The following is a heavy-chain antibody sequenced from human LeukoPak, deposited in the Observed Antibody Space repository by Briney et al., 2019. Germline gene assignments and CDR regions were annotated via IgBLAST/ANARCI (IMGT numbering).Heavy chain of an antibody. Sequence: PGGSLRLSCAASGFTFSSYSMTWVRQAPGKGLEWVSYISSSSSTIYYADSVKGRFTISRDNAKNSLYLQMNSLRAEDTAVYYCARAVGWNIPFEAFDIWGQGTMVSVSS. CDR1: GFTFSSYS. D-gene: IGHD1-1*01. J-gene: IGHJ3*02. CDR3: ARAVGWNIPFEAFDI. CDR2: ISSSSSTI. V-gene: IGHV3-48*01.